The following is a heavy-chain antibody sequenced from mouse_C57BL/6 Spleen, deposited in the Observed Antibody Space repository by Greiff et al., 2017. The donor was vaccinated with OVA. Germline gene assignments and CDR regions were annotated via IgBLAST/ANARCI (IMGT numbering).Heavy chain of an antibody. D-gene: IGHD4-1*01. CDR3: ASRWDVYFDY. V-gene: IGHV1-82*01. CDR2: IYPGDGDT. J-gene: IGHJ2*01. Sequence: QVQLQQSGPELVKPGASVKISCKASGYAFSSSWMNWVKQRPGKGLEWIGRIYPGDGDTNYNGKFKGKATLTADKSSSTAYMQLSSLTSEDSAVYFCASRWDVYFDYWGQGTTLTVSS. CDR1: GYAFSSSW.